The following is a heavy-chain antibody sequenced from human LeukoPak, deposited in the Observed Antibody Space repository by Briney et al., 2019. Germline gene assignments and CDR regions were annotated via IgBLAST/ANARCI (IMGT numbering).Heavy chain of an antibody. J-gene: IGHJ4*02. CDR3: ARRVAATGMVDS. CDR2: IYSGGST. CDR1: GGSMTGYY. Sequence: SGTLSLTCTVSGGSMTGYYWRWIRQPPGKGLEWIGSIYSGGSTKYNPSLESRVSISVDTSKRQFSLALSSVTAAHTAVYYCARRVAATGMVDSWGQGTLVTVSS. D-gene: IGHD6-25*01. V-gene: IGHV4-4*09.